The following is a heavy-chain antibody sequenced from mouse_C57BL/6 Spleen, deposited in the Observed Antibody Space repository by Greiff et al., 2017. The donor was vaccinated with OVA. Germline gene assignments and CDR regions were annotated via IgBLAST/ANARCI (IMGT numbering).Heavy chain of an antibody. CDR2: IDPETGGT. D-gene: IGHD3-3*01. J-gene: IGHJ4*01. CDR3: TRSRALRYYAMDY. V-gene: IGHV1-15*01. CDR1: GYTFTDYE. Sequence: VQLQQSGAELVRPGASVTLSCKASGYTFTDYEMHWVKQTPVHGLEWIGAIDPETGGTAYNQKFKGKAILTADKSSSTAYMELRSLTSEDSAVYYCTRSRALRYYAMDYWGQGTSVTVSS.